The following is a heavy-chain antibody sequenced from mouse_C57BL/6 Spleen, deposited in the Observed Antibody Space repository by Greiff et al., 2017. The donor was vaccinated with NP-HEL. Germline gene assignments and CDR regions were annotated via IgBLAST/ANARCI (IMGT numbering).Heavy chain of an antibody. D-gene: IGHD2-4*01. CDR2: ISSGGSYT. CDR3: ARQGDYDPLYAMDY. V-gene: IGHV5-6*01. CDR1: GFTFSSYG. Sequence: EVKLMESGGDLVKPGGSLKLSCAASGFTFSSYGMSWVRQTPDKRLEWVATISSGGSYTYYPDSVKGRFTISRDNAKNTLYLQMSSLKSEDTAMYYCARQGDYDPLYAMDYWGQGTSVTVSS. J-gene: IGHJ4*01.